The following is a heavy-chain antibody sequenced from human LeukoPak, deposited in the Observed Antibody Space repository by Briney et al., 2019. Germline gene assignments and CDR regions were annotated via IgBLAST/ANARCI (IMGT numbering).Heavy chain of an antibody. J-gene: IGHJ3*02. Sequence: GGSLRLSCAASGFTLSSYSMNWVRQAPGKGLEWVSYISSSSSTIYYADSVKGRFTISRDNAKNSLYLQMNSLRAEDTAVYYCARPWAATKADAFDIWGQGTMVTVSS. CDR3: ARPWAATKADAFDI. CDR1: GFTLSSYS. CDR2: ISSSSSTI. D-gene: IGHD6-25*01. V-gene: IGHV3-48*01.